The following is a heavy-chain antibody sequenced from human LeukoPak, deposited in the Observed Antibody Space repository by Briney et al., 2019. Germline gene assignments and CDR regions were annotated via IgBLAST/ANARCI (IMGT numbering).Heavy chain of an antibody. D-gene: IGHD4-23*01. CDR3: AREYYGGNSGVVFDY. Sequence: SVKVSCKASGGTFSSYAISWVRQAPGQGLEWMGGIIPIFGTANYAQKFQGRVTITADESTSTAYMELSSLRSEDTAVYYCAREYYGGNSGVVFDYWGQGTLVTVSS. J-gene: IGHJ4*02. CDR2: IIPIFGTA. V-gene: IGHV1-69*13. CDR1: GGTFSSYA.